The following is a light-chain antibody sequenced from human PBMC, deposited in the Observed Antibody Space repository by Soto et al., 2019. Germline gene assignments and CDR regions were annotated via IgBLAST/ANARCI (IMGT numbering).Light chain of an antibody. J-gene: IGKJ1*01. V-gene: IGKV3-20*01. CDR1: QSVSSSY. CDR3: QQYGSSPRT. CDR2: GAS. Sequence: EIVLTQSPGTLSLSPGERATLSCRASQSVSSSYLAWYQQKPGQAPRLLIYGASSMDTGIPDRFSGSGSGTDFTLTISRLEPEDLAVYYCQQYGSSPRTFGQGTKVQIK.